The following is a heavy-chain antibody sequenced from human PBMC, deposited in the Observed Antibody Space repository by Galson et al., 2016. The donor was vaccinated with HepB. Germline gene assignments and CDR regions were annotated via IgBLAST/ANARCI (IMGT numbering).Heavy chain of an antibody. Sequence: SLRLSCAASGFTFSDYYMHWVRQGSGRGLMWVSRISSDGNTTTYADSVKGRCTISRDNAKNTLYLQMNSLRAEDTAMYFCTRDLATVADTWFDPWGQGTLVTVSS. V-gene: IGHV3-74*01. CDR2: ISSDGNTT. CDR3: TRDLATVADTWFDP. CDR1: GFTFSDYY. J-gene: IGHJ5*02. D-gene: IGHD6-19*01.